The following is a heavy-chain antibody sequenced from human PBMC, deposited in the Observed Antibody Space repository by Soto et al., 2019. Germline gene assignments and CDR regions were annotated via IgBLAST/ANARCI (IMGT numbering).Heavy chain of an antibody. CDR3: ARVSPMATSFAYYYYGMDV. J-gene: IGHJ6*02. Sequence: SETLSLTCAVYGGSFSGYYWSWIRQPPGKGLEWIGEINHSGSTNYNPSLKSRVTISVDTSKNQFSLKLSSVTAADTAVYYCARVSPMATSFAYYYYGMDVWGQGTTVTVSS. D-gene: IGHD5-12*01. CDR2: INHSGST. V-gene: IGHV4-34*01. CDR1: GGSFSGYY.